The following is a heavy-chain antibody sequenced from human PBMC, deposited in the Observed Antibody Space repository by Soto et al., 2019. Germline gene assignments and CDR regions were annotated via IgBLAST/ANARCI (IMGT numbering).Heavy chain of an antibody. CDR1: GYTFTGYY. V-gene: IGHV1-2*04. CDR2: INPNSGGT. Sequence: ASVKVSCKASGYTFTGYYMHWVRQAPGQGLEWMGWINPNSGGTNCAQKFQGWVTMTRDTSISTAYMELSRLRSDDTAVYYCARSPKRYDSTKQVRGMDGWGQGTTVTVSS. J-gene: IGHJ6*02. CDR3: ARSPKRYDSTKQVRGMDG. D-gene: IGHD3-22*01.